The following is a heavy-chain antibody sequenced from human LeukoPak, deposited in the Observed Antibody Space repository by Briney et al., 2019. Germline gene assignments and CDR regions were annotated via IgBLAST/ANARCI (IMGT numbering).Heavy chain of an antibody. J-gene: IGHJ2*01. V-gene: IGHV1-69*13. D-gene: IGHD4-17*01. CDR1: GGTFSSYA. Sequence: ASVKVSCKASGGTFSSYAISWVRQAPGQGLEWMGGIIPIFGTANYAQKFQGRVTITADESTSTAYMELSSLRSEDTAVYYCARVGYGELRGPRWYFDLWGRGTLVTVSS. CDR3: ARVGYGELRGPRWYFDL. CDR2: IIPIFGTA.